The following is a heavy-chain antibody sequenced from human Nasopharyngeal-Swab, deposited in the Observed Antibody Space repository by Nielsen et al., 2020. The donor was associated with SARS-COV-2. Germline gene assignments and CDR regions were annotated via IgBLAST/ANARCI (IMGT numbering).Heavy chain of an antibody. CDR3: AKEGIVGGSPLLVCFDC. D-gene: IGHD1-26*01. CDR2: ISGSGDNR. J-gene: IGHJ4*02. V-gene: IGHV3-23*01. CDR1: GFTFSSYA. Sequence: GGSLRLSCAASGFTFSSYAMSWVRQVPGKGLEWVSGISGSGDNRYYAASVKGRFTISRDNSKNTLYLQMYSLRAEDTAVYYCAKEGIVGGSPLLVCFDCWGQGTLVTVSS.